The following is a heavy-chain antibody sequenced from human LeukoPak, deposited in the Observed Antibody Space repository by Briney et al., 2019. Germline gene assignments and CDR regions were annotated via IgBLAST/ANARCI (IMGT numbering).Heavy chain of an antibody. Sequence: GGSLRLSCAASEFTFSSYAMSWVRQAPGKGLEWVSAISGSGGSTYYADSVKGRFTISRDNSKNTLYLQMNSLRAEDTAVYYCAKDRRVRGVIFYFDYWGQGTLVTVSS. D-gene: IGHD3-10*01. J-gene: IGHJ4*02. CDR2: ISGSGGST. CDR3: AKDRRVRGVIFYFDY. V-gene: IGHV3-23*01. CDR1: EFTFSSYA.